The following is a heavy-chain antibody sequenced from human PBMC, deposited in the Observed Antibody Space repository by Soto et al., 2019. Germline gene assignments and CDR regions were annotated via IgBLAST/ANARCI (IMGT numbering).Heavy chain of an antibody. Sequence: GESLKISCKGSGYNFANYWIGWVRQMPGKGLEWMGMIFPGDSDTKNSPSLQGQITMSVDKSDSGAYLQWRSLKASDTAMYYCAGAYTTGPDAFDIWGQGTMVTVSS. CDR2: IFPGDSDT. J-gene: IGHJ3*02. CDR3: AGAYTTGPDAFDI. CDR1: GYNFANYW. V-gene: IGHV5-51*01. D-gene: IGHD1-1*01.